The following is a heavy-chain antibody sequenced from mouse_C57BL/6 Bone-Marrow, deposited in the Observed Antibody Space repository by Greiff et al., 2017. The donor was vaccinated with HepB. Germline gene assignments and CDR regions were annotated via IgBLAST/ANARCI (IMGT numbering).Heavy chain of an antibody. J-gene: IGHJ3*01. D-gene: IGHD1-1*01. CDR1: GYTFTDYY. CDR2: INPYNGGT. Sequence: EVQLQQSGPVLVKPGASVKMSCKASGYTFTDYYMNWVKQSHGTSLEWIGVINPYNGGTSYNQKFKGTATLTVDKSSSPAYMELNSLTSEDSAVYYCARLDPLIYYGSSYNLFAYWGQGTLVTVSA. V-gene: IGHV1-19*01. CDR3: ARLDPLIYYGSSYNLFAY.